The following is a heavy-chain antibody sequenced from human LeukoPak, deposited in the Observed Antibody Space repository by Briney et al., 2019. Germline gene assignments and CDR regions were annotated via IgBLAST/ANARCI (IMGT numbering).Heavy chain of an antibody. CDR2: INPNSGGT. J-gene: IGHJ4*02. V-gene: IGHV1-2*02. D-gene: IGHD6-19*01. Sequence: ASVKVSCKASGYTFTGYYMHWVRQAPGQGLEWMGWINPNSGGTNYAQKFQGRVTMTRDTAINTAYMELSTLRSDDTAVYYCARERFYSSGSKSNRVDYWGQGTLVTVSS. CDR1: GYTFTGYY. CDR3: ARERFYSSGSKSNRVDY.